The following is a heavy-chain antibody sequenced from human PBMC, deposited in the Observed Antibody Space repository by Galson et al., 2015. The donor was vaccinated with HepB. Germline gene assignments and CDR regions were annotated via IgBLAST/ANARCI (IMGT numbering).Heavy chain of an antibody. D-gene: IGHD6-13*01. J-gene: IGHJ5*02. CDR3: ARDHRHAFYSSSSIP. Sequence: SLRLSCAASGFTFSSYWMHWVRQAPGKGLVWVSRINSDGSSTSYADSVKGRFTISRDNAKNTLYLQMNSLRAEDTAVYYCARDHRHAFYSSSSIPWGQGTLVTVSS. CDR1: GFTFSSYW. V-gene: IGHV3-74*01. CDR2: INSDGSST.